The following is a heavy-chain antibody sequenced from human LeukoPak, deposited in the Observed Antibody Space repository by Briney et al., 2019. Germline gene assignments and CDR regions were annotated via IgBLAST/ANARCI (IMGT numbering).Heavy chain of an antibody. CDR2: ISDNADGT. Sequence: GGSLRLSCTASGFTFSNYAMSWVRQAPGKGLEWVSTISDNADGTYYADSVKGRFTISRDNSKTTVYPQMNGLRAEDTAVYYCARLTLAYWGQGTLVSVSS. CDR3: ARLTLAY. D-gene: IGHD2-21*02. CDR1: GFTFSNYA. V-gene: IGHV3-23*01. J-gene: IGHJ4*02.